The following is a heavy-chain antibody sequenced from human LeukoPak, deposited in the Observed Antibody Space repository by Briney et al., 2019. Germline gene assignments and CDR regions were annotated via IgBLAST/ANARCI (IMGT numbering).Heavy chain of an antibody. J-gene: IGHJ4*02. CDR1: GFTVSSNY. CDR3: ARYRSSGYYFDY. D-gene: IGHD6-19*01. V-gene: IGHV3-53*01. Sequence: SGGSLRLSCAASGFTVSSNYMSWVRQAPGKGLEWVSVIYSGGSTYYADSVKGRFTISRDNSKNTLYLQMNSLRAEDTAVYYCARYRSSGYYFDYWGQGTLVTVSS. CDR2: IYSGGST.